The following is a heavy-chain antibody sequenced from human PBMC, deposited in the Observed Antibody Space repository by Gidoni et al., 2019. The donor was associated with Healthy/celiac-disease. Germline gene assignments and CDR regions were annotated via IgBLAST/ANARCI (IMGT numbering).Heavy chain of an antibody. CDR1: GFTFSSYW. J-gene: IGHJ5*02. CDR3: ARVRLAHNWFDP. Sequence: EVQLVESGGGLVQPGGSLRLSCAASGFTFSSYWMHWVRQAPGKGLVWVSRINSDGSSTSYADSVKGRFTISRDNAKNTLYLQMNSLRAEDTAVNYCARVRLAHNWFDPWGQGTLVTVSS. CDR2: INSDGSST. V-gene: IGHV3-74*01.